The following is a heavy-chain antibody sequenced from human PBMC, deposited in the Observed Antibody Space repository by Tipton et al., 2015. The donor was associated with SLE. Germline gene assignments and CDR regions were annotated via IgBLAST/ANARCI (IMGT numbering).Heavy chain of an antibody. V-gene: IGHV3-30*02. CDR2: IRYDGSNE. D-gene: IGHD3-16*02. J-gene: IGHJ4*02. CDR1: GFAFSNYG. CDR3: AKDEGSYRTFDY. Sequence: SLRLSCAASGFAFSNYGIHWVRQAPGKGLGWVAFIRYDGSNEFYANSVKGRFIISRDNSKNTMYLQMNSLRPEDTAVYYCAKDEGSYRTFDYWGQGTLVSVSS.